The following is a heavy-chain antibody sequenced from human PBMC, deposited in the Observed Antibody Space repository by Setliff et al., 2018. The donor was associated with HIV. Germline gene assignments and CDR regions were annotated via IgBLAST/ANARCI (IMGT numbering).Heavy chain of an antibody. Sequence: SETLSLTCTVSGDSIGFSGYFWSWIRQHPGKGLEWIGYIYYSGSTFYNPSLKSRAAISIDTSKNQLFLKLKSVTVADTAVYYCAREPDKIAAADSWGQGTLVTVSS. CDR1: GDSIGFSGYF. CDR2: IYYSGST. CDR3: AREPDKIAAADS. V-gene: IGHV4-31*03. J-gene: IGHJ4*02. D-gene: IGHD6-13*01.